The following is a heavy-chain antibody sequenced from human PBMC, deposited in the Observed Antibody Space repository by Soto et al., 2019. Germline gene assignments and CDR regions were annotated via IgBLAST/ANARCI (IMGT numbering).Heavy chain of an antibody. V-gene: IGHV1-8*01. Sequence: GASVKVSCKASGYTFTSYDINWVRQATGQGLEWMGWMNPNSGNTGYAQKFQGRVTMTRNTSISTAYMELSSLISEDTAVYYCARPRRTMVRGVITTRYYYYGMDVWG. D-gene: IGHD3-10*01. J-gene: IGHJ6*02. CDR3: ARPRRTMVRGVITTRYYYYGMDV. CDR1: GYTFTSYD. CDR2: MNPNSGNT.